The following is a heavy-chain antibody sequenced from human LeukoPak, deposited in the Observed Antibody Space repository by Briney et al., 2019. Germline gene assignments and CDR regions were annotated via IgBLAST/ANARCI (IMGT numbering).Heavy chain of an antibody. CDR3: ARETSQKGAHYMDV. V-gene: IGHV4-59*01. CDR2: IYYSGYT. D-gene: IGHD3-16*01. Sequence: RPSETLSLTCAVSGASISSYYWSWIRQPPGKGLKWIGNIYYSGYTTYSPSLRSRVTISVDTSKNQFSLKLSSVTAADTAVYYCARETSQKGAHYMDVWGKGTTITISS. CDR1: GASISSYY. J-gene: IGHJ6*03.